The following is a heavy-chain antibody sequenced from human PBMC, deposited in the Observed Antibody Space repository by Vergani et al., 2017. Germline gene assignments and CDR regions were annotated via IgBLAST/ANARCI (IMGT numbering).Heavy chain of an antibody. V-gene: IGHV4-61*10. CDR2: IYYSGST. CDR1: GGSVSSGSYY. CDR3: ARIPPSFVVPAAISHYYYYMDV. J-gene: IGHJ6*03. D-gene: IGHD2-2*01. Sequence: QVQLQESGPGLVKPSETLSLTCTVSGGSVSSGSYYWSWIRQPAGKGLEWIGYIYYSGSTNYNPSLKSRVTISVDTSKNQFSLKLSSVTAADTAVYYCARIPPSFVVPAAISHYYYYMDVWGKGTTVTVS.